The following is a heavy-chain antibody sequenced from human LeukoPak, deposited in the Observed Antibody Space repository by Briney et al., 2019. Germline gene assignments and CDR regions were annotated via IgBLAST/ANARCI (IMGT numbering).Heavy chain of an antibody. CDR3: AREVGVVIIKFGASRYMDV. CDR2: IYYSGST. J-gene: IGHJ6*03. D-gene: IGHD3-3*01. CDR1: GGSISSSSYY. Sequence: SETLSLTCTVSGGSISSSSYYWGWIRQPPGKGLEWIGSIYYSGSTYYNPSLKSRVTISVDTSKNQFSLKLSSVTAADTAVYYCAREVGVVIIKFGASRYMDVWGKGTTVTVSS. V-gene: IGHV4-39*07.